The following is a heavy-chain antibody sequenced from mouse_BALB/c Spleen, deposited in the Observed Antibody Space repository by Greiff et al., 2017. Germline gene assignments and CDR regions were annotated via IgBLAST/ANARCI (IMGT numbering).Heavy chain of an antibody. CDR3: ARSLYDYPYYYAMDY. CDR1: GYTFTSYV. D-gene: IGHD2-4*01. V-gene: IGHV1-14*01. CDR2: INPYNDGT. J-gene: IGHJ4*01. Sequence: EVQLQQSGPELVKPGASVKMSCKASGYTFTSYVMHWVKQKPGQGLEWIGYINPYNDGTKYNEKFKGKATLTSDKSSSTAYMELSSLTSEDSAVYYCARSLYDYPYYYAMDYWGQGTSVTVSS.